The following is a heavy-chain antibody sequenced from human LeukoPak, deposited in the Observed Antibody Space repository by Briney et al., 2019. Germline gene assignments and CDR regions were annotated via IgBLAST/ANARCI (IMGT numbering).Heavy chain of an antibody. V-gene: IGHV4-39*07. Sequence: SETLSLTCTVSGGSINSNNYYWGWIRQPPGKGLEWIGSIYSSGSAYYNPSLKSRVTISVDKSKNQFSLKLSSVTAADTAVYYCARGPQLVRFAGWFDPWGQGTLVTVSS. CDR3: ARGPQLVRFAGWFDP. CDR2: IYSSGSA. D-gene: IGHD6-13*01. CDR1: GGSINSNNYY. J-gene: IGHJ5*02.